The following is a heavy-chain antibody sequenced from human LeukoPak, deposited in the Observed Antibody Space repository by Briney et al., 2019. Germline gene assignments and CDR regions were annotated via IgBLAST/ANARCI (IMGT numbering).Heavy chain of an antibody. CDR1: GFTFSSYN. V-gene: IGHV3-21*01. D-gene: IGHD3-22*01. CDR3: ARASVELAGYYYDSSGYPFDAFDI. J-gene: IGHJ3*02. CDR2: IISSASYT. Sequence: PGGSLRLSCAASGFTFSSYNMNWVRQAPGKGLEWVSSIISSASYTYYADSVKGRFTISRDNSKNTLYLQMNSLRAEDTAVYYCARASVELAGYYYDSSGYPFDAFDIWGQGTMVTVSS.